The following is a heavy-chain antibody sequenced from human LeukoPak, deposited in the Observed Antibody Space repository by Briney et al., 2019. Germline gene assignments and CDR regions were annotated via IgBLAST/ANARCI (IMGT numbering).Heavy chain of an antibody. CDR1: GFTFSSYT. J-gene: IGHJ4*02. CDR2: ITTSDGNT. Sequence: GGTLRLSCAASGFTFSSYTMSWVRQAPGKGLEWVSTITTSDGNTYYADSVKGRFTVSRDNSKNTLFLQMNSLRAEDTAVYYCAKDGGLWVSAHWGDSWGRGTLVTVSS. D-gene: IGHD7-27*01. CDR3: AKDGGLWVSAHWGDS. V-gene: IGHV3-23*01.